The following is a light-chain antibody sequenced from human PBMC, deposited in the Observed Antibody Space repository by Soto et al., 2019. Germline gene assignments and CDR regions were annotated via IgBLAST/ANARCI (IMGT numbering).Light chain of an antibody. J-gene: IGKJ1*01. CDR1: QSLSSNY. CDR2: GAS. V-gene: IGKV3-20*01. CDR3: QQYDTFPRT. Sequence: EIVLTQSPGTLSLSPGDRATLACRASQSLSSNYLAWYQQKPGQAPRLLIYGASSRATDIPDRFSGSGSGTDFALTITRLDPADFAVYFCQQYDTFPRTFSQGTKVEIQ.